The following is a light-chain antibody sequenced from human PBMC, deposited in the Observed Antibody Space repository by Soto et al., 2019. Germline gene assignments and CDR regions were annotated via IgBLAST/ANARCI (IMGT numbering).Light chain of an antibody. V-gene: IGKV2-40*01. CDR3: QQYGDSPRT. CDR2: GAS. CDR1: QSLLHSDVGNTY. Sequence: DIVMTQTPLSLPVTPGEPASISCRSSQSLLHSDVGNTYLDWYLQKPGQSPQLLIYGASSRATAIPDRFSGSGSGTDFTLTVSRLEPEDFAIYYCQQYGDSPRTFGQGTKVEIK. J-gene: IGKJ1*01.